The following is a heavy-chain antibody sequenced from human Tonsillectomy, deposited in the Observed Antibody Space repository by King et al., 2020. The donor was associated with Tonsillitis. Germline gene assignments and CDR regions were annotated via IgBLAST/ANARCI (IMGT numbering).Heavy chain of an antibody. CDR2: IYYSGST. D-gene: IGHD3-22*01. V-gene: IGHV4-31*03. CDR1: GGSISSGGYY. Sequence: QLQESGPGLVKPSQTLSLTCTVSGGSISSGGYYWSWIRQHPGKGLEWIGYIYYSGSTYFNPSLKSRVTISVDTSKNQFSLKLSSVTAADTAVYYCARDHWYYDSSGYDAFDIWGQGTMVTVSS. J-gene: IGHJ3*02. CDR3: ARDHWYYDSSGYDAFDI.